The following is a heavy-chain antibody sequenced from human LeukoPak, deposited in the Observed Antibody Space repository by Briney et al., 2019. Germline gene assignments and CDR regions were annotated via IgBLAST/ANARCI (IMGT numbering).Heavy chain of an antibody. CDR1: GGSISSSSYY. D-gene: IGHD2-2*01. J-gene: IGHJ6*03. V-gene: IGHV4-39*07. CDR3: ARVVVVPAAIPSPNYYYYYYMDV. CDR2: IYYSGST. Sequence: PSETLSLTCTVSGGSISSSSYYWGWIRQPPGKGLEWIGSIYYSGSTYYNPSLKSRVTISVDTSKNQFSLKLSSVTAADTAVYYCARVVVVPAAIPSPNYYYYYYMDVWGKGTTVTVSS.